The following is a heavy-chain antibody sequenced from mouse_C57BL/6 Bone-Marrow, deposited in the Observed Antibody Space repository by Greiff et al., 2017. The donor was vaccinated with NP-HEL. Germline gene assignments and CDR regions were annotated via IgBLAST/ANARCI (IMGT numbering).Heavy chain of an antibody. V-gene: IGHV5-17*01. CDR1: GFTFSDYG. J-gene: IGHJ2*01. CDR2: ISSGSSTI. CDR3: AREFTTVVATDY. Sequence: EVNLVESGGGLVKPGGSLKLSCAASGFTFSDYGMHWVRQAPEKGLEWVAYISSGSSTIYYADTVKGRFTISRDNAKNTLFLQMTSLRSEDTAMYYCAREFTTVVATDYWGQGTTLTVSS. D-gene: IGHD1-1*01.